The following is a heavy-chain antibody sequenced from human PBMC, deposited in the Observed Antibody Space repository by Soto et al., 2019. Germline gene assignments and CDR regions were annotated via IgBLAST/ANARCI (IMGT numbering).Heavy chain of an antibody. CDR1: GGSISSSNW. D-gene: IGHD3-22*01. V-gene: IGHV4-4*02. CDR3: AVGFGADYYDSSGFDY. Sequence: SETLSLTCAVSGGSISSSNWWSWVRQPPGKGLEWIGEIYHSGSTNYNPSLKSRVTISADKSKNQFSLKLSSVTAADTAVYYCAVGFGADYYDSSGFDYWGQGTLVTVSS. J-gene: IGHJ4*02. CDR2: IYHSGST.